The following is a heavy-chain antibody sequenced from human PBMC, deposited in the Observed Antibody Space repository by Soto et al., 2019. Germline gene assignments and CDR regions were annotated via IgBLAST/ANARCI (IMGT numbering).Heavy chain of an antibody. V-gene: IGHV4-34*01. CDR3: VRGPYNYNSRYFDY. Sequence: SETLSLTCTVSGGSFSGYFWTWIRQPPGKGLEWLAEINHSGITNDSPSVESRVSISVDTSKNQFALRLYSVTAADTAVYYCVRGPYNYNSRYFDYWGQGTLVTVSS. CDR2: INHSGIT. J-gene: IGHJ4*02. CDR1: GGSFSGYF. D-gene: IGHD1-1*01.